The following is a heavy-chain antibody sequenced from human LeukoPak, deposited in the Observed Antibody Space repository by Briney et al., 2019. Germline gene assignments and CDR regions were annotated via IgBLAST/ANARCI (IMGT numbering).Heavy chain of an antibody. J-gene: IGHJ4*02. CDR3: VGGYNWNLFDY. V-gene: IGHV4-34*01. D-gene: IGHD1-20*01. Sequence: PSETLSLTCAVYGGSFSGYYWSWIRQPPGKGLEWIGEINHSGSTNYNPSLKSRVTISVDTSKNQFSLKLSSVTAADTAVYYCVGGYNWNLFDYWGQGTLVTVSS. CDR1: GGSFSGYY. CDR2: INHSGST.